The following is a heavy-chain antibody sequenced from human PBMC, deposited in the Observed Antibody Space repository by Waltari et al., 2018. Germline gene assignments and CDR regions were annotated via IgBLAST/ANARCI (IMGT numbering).Heavy chain of an antibody. CDR2: INPNRGGT. D-gene: IGHD6-19*01. Sequence: QVQLVQSGAEVKKPGASVKVSCKASGYTFTGYYMHWVRQAPGQGLGGMGWINPNRGGTNYAQRFQGRVTMTRDTSISTAYMELGRLRSDDTAVYYCARRGRAVAGNWFDPWGQGTLVTVSS. J-gene: IGHJ5*02. CDR1: GYTFTGYY. CDR3: ARRGRAVAGNWFDP. V-gene: IGHV1-2*02.